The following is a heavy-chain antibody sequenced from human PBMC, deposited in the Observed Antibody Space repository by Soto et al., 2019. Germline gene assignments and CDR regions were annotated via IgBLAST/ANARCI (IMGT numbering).Heavy chain of an antibody. Sequence: QVQLVQSGAEEKKPGASVKVSCKASGYTFTSYAMHWVRQAPGQRLEWMGWINAGNGNTKYSQKFQGRVTITKDTSASTAHMQLSSLRSEDTAVYYCAKADGVGFAGPWGQGTLVTVSS. CDR2: INAGNGNT. CDR1: GYTFTSYA. V-gene: IGHV1-3*05. D-gene: IGHD2-2*01. CDR3: AKADGVGFAGP. J-gene: IGHJ5*02.